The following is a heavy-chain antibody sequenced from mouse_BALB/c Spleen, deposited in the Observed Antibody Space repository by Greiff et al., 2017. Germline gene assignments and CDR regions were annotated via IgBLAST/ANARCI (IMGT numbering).Heavy chain of an antibody. D-gene: IGHD2-10*01. Sequence: DVQLQESGGGLVKPGGSLKLSCAASGFTFSDYYMSWVRQTPEKSLEWVATIMDGGSYTYYPDSVKGRFTLSRDNAKNNLYLQMSSLKSEDTAMYYCAGEEAYYGNYFAFWGQGTLVTVSA. V-gene: IGHV5-4*02. CDR2: IMDGGSYT. CDR1: GFTFSDYY. J-gene: IGHJ3*01. CDR3: AGEEAYYGNYFAF.